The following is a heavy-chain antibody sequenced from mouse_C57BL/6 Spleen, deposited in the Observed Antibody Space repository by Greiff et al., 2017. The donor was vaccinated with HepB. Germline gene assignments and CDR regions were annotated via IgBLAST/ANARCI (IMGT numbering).Heavy chain of an antibody. CDR3: ARHEERAGTFDY. CDR1: GYTFTEYT. CDR2: FYPGSGSI. V-gene: IGHV1-62-2*01. D-gene: IGHD3-3*01. J-gene: IGHJ2*01. Sequence: QVHVKQSGAELVKPGASVKLSCKASGYTFTEYTIHWVKQRSGQGLEWIGWFYPGSGSIKYNEKFKDKATLTADKSSSTVYMELSRLTSEDSAVYFCARHEERAGTFDYWGQGTTLTVSS.